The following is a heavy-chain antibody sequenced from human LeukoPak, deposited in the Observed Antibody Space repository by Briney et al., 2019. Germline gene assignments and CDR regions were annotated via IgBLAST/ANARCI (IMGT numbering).Heavy chain of an antibody. V-gene: IGHV1-69*04. J-gene: IGHJ6*02. CDR3: ARDHGSGWYYYYGMDV. D-gene: IGHD6-19*01. CDR2: IISILGIA. CDR1: GCTLSSYT. Sequence: ASVTVSFKASGCTLSSYTISWVRQAPGKGREWMGMIISILGIANYAQKFQGRVTITADKSTSTAYLELSSLRSEDTAVYYCARDHGSGWYYYYGMDVWGQGTTVTVSS.